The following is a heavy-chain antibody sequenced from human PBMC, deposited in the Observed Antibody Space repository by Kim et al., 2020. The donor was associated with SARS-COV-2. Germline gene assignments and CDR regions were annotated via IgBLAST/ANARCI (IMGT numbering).Heavy chain of an antibody. Sequence: GGSLRLSCAASGFTFISYSMNWVRQAPGKGLEWVSSISSSSSYIYYADSVKGRFTISRDNAKNSLYLQMNSLRAEDTAVYYCAREGRITIFGVVIPKDYYMDVWGKGTTVTVSS. V-gene: IGHV3-21*01. CDR2: ISSSSSYI. CDR3: AREGRITIFGVVIPKDYYMDV. CDR1: GFTFISYS. D-gene: IGHD3-3*01. J-gene: IGHJ6*03.